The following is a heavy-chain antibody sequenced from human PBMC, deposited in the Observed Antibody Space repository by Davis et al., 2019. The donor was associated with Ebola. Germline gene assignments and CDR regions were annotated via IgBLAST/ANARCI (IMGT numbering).Heavy chain of an antibody. D-gene: IGHD4-17*01. V-gene: IGHV3-30*18. CDR2: ISFDGSDI. CDR3: AKDVPTVTTWPHFEY. Sequence: GGSLRLSCATSGFTFTYSGIHWVRQAPGKGLEWVAVISFDGSDIYYADSVKGRFTISRDNSKTTVDLQMNSLRPDDTAIYYCAKDVPTVTTWPHFEYWGQGTLIIVSS. CDR1: GFTFTYSG. J-gene: IGHJ4*02.